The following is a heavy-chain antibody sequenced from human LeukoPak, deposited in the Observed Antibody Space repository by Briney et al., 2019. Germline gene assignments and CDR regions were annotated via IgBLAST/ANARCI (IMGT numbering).Heavy chain of an antibody. CDR1: GGSISSYY. Sequence: SETLSLTCTVSGGSISSYYWNWIRQPPGKGKEWNGYIYYSGSTNYNPSLQSRVTISVDTSKNQFSLKLSSVTAADTAVYYCASGSDMTTVDYWGQGTLVTVSS. CDR2: IYYSGST. J-gene: IGHJ4*02. V-gene: IGHV4-59*01. D-gene: IGHD4-17*01. CDR3: ASGSDMTTVDY.